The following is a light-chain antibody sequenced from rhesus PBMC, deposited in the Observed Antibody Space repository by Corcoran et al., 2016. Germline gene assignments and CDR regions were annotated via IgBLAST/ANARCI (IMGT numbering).Light chain of an antibody. CDR1: QSISSW. CDR3: LQYSGSPYS. Sequence: DIQMTQSPSSLSASVGDTVTITCRASQSISSWLAWYQQKPGKAPKLLFKKASSLHSGDPTRFSGGGSRTDFTLTIHNLQPEDFTTYYCLQYSGSPYSFGQGTKVEIK. CDR2: KAS. V-gene: IGKV1-22*01. J-gene: IGKJ2*01.